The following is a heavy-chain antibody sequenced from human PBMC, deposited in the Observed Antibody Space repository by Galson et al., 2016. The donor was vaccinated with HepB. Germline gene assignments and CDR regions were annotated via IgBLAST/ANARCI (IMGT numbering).Heavy chain of an antibody. D-gene: IGHD3/OR15-3a*01. Sequence: SLRLSCAASGFTFSDYSMNWVRQAPGKGLEWVSYISGRSSTIYYADSVKGRFTISRDNAKNSLYLQMNTLRDEDTAIYYWAGDCHGLEGYYYMDVWGKGTTVTVSS. CDR3: AGDCHGLEGYYYMDV. J-gene: IGHJ6*03. CDR1: GFTFSDYS. CDR2: ISGRSSTI. V-gene: IGHV3-48*02.